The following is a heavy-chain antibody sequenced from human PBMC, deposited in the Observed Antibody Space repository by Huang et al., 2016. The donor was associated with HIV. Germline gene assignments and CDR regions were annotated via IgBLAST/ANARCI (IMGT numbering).Heavy chain of an antibody. CDR1: GFPFGCYA. Sequence: EVQLVESGGGLVQPGRSLRLSCTGSGFPFGCYAMSWFRQAPGKGLEWGVFIRGKGQCATTEYAASVQGRFTISRDDSKTIAYLQMNSLKTEDTAIYFCTRVVYSGTYYGFFDYWGQGTLVTVSS. D-gene: IGHD1-26*01. V-gene: IGHV3-49*03. CDR3: TRVVYSGTYYGFFDY. J-gene: IGHJ4*02. CDR2: IRGKGQCATT.